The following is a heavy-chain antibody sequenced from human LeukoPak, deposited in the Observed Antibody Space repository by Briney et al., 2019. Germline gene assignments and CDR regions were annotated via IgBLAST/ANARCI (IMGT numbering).Heavy chain of an antibody. V-gene: IGHV1-2*06. J-gene: IGHJ4*02. CDR3: ARVFSNSSSWYGY. CDR2: INPNSGGT. CDR1: GYTFTGYY. Sequence: EASVKVSCKASGYTFTGYYMHWVRQAPGQGLEWMGRINPNSGGTNYAQKFQGRVTMTRDTSISTAYMELSRLRSDDTSVYYCARVFSNSSSWYGYWGQGTLVTVSP. D-gene: IGHD6-13*01.